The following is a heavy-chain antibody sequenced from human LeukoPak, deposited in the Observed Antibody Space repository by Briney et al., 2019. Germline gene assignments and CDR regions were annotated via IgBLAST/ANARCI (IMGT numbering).Heavy chain of an antibody. Sequence: ASVNVSCKASGYTFTSYGISWVRQAPGQGVDWMGWISAYNCKTNYAQKLQGRITKNTETSTNTAYTELRSLRSDDKAVYYCARDYKVYSYGEGIPNGHYYYYGMDVWGQGTTVTVSS. CDR1: GYTFTSYG. CDR2: ISAYNCKT. CDR3: ARDYKVYSYGEGIPNGHYYYYGMDV. D-gene: IGHD5-18*01. J-gene: IGHJ6*02. V-gene: IGHV1-18*01.